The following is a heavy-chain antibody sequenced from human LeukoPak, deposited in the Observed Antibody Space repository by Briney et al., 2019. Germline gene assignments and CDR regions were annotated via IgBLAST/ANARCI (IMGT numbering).Heavy chain of an antibody. J-gene: IGHJ3*02. Sequence: GSLRLSCAASRFTFSSYGMNWVRQAPGKGLEWVSSISSSSTYIYYADSVKGRFTISRDNAKNSLYLQMNRLRAEDTAVYYCARQYCSGGSCYSGDAFDIWGQGTMVTVSS. CDR1: RFTFSSYG. CDR2: ISSSSTYI. V-gene: IGHV3-21*01. CDR3: ARQYCSGGSCYSGDAFDI. D-gene: IGHD2-15*01.